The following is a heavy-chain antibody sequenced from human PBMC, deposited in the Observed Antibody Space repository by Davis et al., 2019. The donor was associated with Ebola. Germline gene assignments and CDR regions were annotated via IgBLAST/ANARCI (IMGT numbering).Heavy chain of an antibody. CDR3: ARPSSGWPGWFDP. CDR2: IVVGSGNT. V-gene: IGHV1-58*02. CDR1: GFTFTSSA. J-gene: IGHJ5*02. D-gene: IGHD6-19*01. Sequence: SVKVSCKASGFTFTSSAMQWVRQARGQRLEWIGWIVVGSGNTNYAQKFQERVTITRDMSTSTAYMELSSLRSEDTAVYYCARPSSGWPGWFDPWGQGTLVTVSS.